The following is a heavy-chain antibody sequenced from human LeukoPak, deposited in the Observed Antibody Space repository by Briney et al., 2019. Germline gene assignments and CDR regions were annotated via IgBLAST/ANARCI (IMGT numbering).Heavy chain of an antibody. D-gene: IGHD3-10*01. V-gene: IGHV3-21*04. CDR3: ARGSSGIAVRGLAWAWFDP. CDR2: ISSSSSYI. Sequence: NPGGSLRLSCAASGFTFSSYSMNWVRQAPGKGLEWVSSISSSSSYIYYADSVKGRFTISRDNAKNSLYLHMNSLRAEDTALYYCARGSSGIAVRGLAWAWFDPWGQGTLVTVSS. J-gene: IGHJ5*02. CDR1: GFTFSSYS.